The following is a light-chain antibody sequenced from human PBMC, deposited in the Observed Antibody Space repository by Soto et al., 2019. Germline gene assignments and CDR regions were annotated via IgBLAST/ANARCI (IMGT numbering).Light chain of an antibody. Sequence: EIVLTQSPGTLSLSPGERATLSCRASQSVSSSYLAWYQQRPGQAPRLLIYGTSSRATGIPDRFSGSASGTAFTLTISRLKPEDFAVYYCQQYGSSPLVTFGQGTRLEIK. CDR1: QSVSSSY. CDR3: QQYGSSPLVT. J-gene: IGKJ5*01. V-gene: IGKV3-20*01. CDR2: GTS.